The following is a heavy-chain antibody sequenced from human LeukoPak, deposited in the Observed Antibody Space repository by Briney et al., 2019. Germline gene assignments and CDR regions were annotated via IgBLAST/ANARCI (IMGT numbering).Heavy chain of an antibody. J-gene: IGHJ3*02. D-gene: IGHD5-12*01. Sequence: PSETLSLTCTVSGGSISSYYWRWIRQPPGKGLEWIGYIYYSGSTNYNPSLKSRVTISVDTSKNQFSLKLSSVTAADTAVYYCARDRQWLRRGAPAFDIWGQGTMVTVSS. CDR1: GGSISSYY. CDR2: IYYSGST. V-gene: IGHV4-59*01. CDR3: ARDRQWLRRGAPAFDI.